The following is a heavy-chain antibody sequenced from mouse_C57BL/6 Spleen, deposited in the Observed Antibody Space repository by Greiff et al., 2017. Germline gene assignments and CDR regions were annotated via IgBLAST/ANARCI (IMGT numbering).Heavy chain of an antibody. CDR3: ARHEGRGYYGSSPYAMDY. CDR2: FYPGSGSI. Sequence: QVQLQQPGAELVKPGASVKLSCKASGYTFTEYTIHWVKQRSGQGLEWIGWFYPGSGSIKYNEKFKDKATLTADKSSSTVYMKLSRMTSEDPAVYFCARHEGRGYYGSSPYAMDYWGQGTSVTVSS. D-gene: IGHD1-1*01. J-gene: IGHJ4*01. CDR1: GYTFTEYT. V-gene: IGHV1-62-2*01.